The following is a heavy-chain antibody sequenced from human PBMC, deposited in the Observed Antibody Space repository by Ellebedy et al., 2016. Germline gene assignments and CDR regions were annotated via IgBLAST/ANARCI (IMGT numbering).Heavy chain of an antibody. CDR2: IDSDGSGT. CDR3: ARGHYYDMDV. J-gene: IGHJ6*02. D-gene: IGHD3-10*01. CDR1: GFTFSGYW. Sequence: GESLKISCAASGFTFSGYWMHWVRQAPGKGLVWVSRIDSDGSGTIYADSGKGRFTISRDNAKNTLYLEMNSLRAEDTAVYYCARGHYYDMDVWGQGTTVTVSS. V-gene: IGHV3-74*01.